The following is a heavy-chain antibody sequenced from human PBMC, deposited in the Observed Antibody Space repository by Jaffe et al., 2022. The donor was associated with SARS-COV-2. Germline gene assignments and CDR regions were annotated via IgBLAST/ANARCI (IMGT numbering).Heavy chain of an antibody. D-gene: IGHD3-9*01. CDR1: GGTFSSYA. J-gene: IGHJ3*02. Sequence: QVQLVQSGAEVKKPGSSVKVSCKASGGTFSSYAISWVRQAPGQGLEWMGGIIPIFGTANYAQKFQGRVTITADESTSTAYMELSSLRSEDTAVYYCARDTPHDARLRYFDWLNAFDIWGQGTMVTVSS. CDR2: IIPIFGTA. CDR3: ARDTPHDARLRYFDWLNAFDI. V-gene: IGHV1-69*01.